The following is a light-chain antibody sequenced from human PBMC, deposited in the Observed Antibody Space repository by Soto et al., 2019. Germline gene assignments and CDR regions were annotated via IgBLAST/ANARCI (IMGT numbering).Light chain of an antibody. CDR3: ETWDGNTRV. CDR1: SGHSSYI. V-gene: IGLV4-60*02. J-gene: IGLJ3*02. CDR2: LEGSGSY. Sequence: QSVLTQSSSASASLGSSVKLTCTLSSGHSSYIIAWHQQQPGKAPRYLMKLEGSGSYNKGSGVPDRFSGSSSGADRYLTISKLQFEDEADYYCETWDGNTRVFGGGTKLTVL.